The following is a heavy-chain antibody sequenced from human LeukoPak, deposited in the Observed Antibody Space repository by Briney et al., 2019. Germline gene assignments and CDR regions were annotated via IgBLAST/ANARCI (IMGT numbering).Heavy chain of an antibody. V-gene: IGHV4-39*01. J-gene: IGHJ4*02. Sequence: PSETMSLTCTVSARSIGSITYYWAWIRQPPGKGLECIGHIYYSGNTYYNPSLKSRVTLFVDSSKNQFSLRLTSVTAADTAVYYCAREGGSSSGTVEAKGFDSWGQGTLVTVSS. CDR2: IYYSGNT. D-gene: IGHD1-26*01. CDR3: AREGGSSSGTVEAKGFDS. CDR1: ARSIGSITYY.